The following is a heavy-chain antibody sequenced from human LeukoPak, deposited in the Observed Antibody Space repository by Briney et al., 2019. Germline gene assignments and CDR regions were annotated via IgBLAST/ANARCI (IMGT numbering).Heavy chain of an antibody. D-gene: IGHD3-10*01. CDR3: ARGTTLTMVRGVRFDY. J-gene: IGHJ4*02. Sequence: KPSQTLSLTCTVSGGSISSGGYYWSWIRQHPGKGLEWIGYIYYSGSTYYNPSLKSRVTISVDTSKNQFSLKLSSVTAADTAVYYCARGTTLTMVRGVRFDYWGQGTLVTVSS. CDR1: GGSISSGGYY. CDR2: IYYSGST. V-gene: IGHV4-31*03.